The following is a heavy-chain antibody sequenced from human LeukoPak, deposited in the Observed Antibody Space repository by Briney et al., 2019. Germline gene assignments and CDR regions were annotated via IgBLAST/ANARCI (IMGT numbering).Heavy chain of an antibody. CDR1: GFTFTSYW. V-gene: IGHV3-7*01. CDR3: ARDGTAAGLYFDL. CDR2: IRQDGGEK. D-gene: IGHD6-13*01. Sequence: GGSLRLSCAVSGFTFTSYWMNWVRQAPGKGLEWVASIRQDGGEKSYVDSVKGRFTISRDNTKNSLYLQMNSLRAEDTAVYYCARDGTAAGLYFDLWGQGTLVTVSS. J-gene: IGHJ4*01.